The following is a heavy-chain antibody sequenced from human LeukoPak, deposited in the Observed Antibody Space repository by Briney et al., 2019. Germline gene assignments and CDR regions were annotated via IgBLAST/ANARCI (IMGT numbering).Heavy chain of an antibody. Sequence: GASVKVSCKASGYTFTGYYMHWVRQAPGQGLEWMGWINPNSGGTNYAQKFEGWVTMTRDTSISTAYMELSRLSSDDTAVYYCARGGDEIVALQNWFDPWGQGTLVTVSS. D-gene: IGHD5-12*01. CDR3: ARGGDEIVALQNWFDP. CDR2: INPNSGGT. V-gene: IGHV1-2*04. CDR1: GYTFTGYY. J-gene: IGHJ5*02.